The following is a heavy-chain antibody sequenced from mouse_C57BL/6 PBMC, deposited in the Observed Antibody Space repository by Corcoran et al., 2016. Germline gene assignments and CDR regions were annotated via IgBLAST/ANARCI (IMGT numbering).Heavy chain of an antibody. V-gene: IGHV1-26*01. CDR3: ARPGGSSYHWYFEV. CDR1: GYTFTDYY. D-gene: IGHD1-1*01. CDR2: INPNNGGT. J-gene: IGHJ1*03. Sequence: EVQLQQSGPELVKPGASVKISCKASGYTFTDYYMNWVKQSHGKSLEWIGDINPNNGGTSYNQKFKGKATLTVDKSSSTAYMELRSLTSEDSAVYYCARPGGSSYHWYFEVGGTGTTVTVSS.